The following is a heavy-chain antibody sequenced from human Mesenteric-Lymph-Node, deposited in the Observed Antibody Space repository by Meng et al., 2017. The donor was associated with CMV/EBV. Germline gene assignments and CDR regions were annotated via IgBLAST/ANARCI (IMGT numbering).Heavy chain of an antibody. CDR1: GFTLSNAW. CDR2: IKSKADGGTT. Sequence: LTCVASGFTLSNAWMNWIRQSPGKGLEWVGLIKSKADGGTTDYTEALKGRFTISRDDSRNTLYLQMDSLKTDDTAVYYCATAPGYYHTSPYDYWGQGTLVTVSS. D-gene: IGHD3-22*01. CDR3: ATAPGYYHTSPYDY. V-gene: IGHV3-15*01. J-gene: IGHJ4*02.